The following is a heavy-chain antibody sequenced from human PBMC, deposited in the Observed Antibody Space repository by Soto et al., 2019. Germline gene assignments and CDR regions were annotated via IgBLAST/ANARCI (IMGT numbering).Heavy chain of an antibody. V-gene: IGHV3-15*07. Sequence: GGSLRLSCAASGFAFSNAWSKWVRQTPGKGLEWVGRVKSKTDGGTTDFAAPVKGRFAISRDDSKNMVYLEMNSLKTEDTAIYYCTTDSYITSIIVRFDYWGHGTLVTVSS. CDR2: VKSKTDGGTT. CDR1: GFAFSNAW. CDR3: TTDSYITSIIVRFDY. D-gene: IGHD3-22*01. J-gene: IGHJ4*01.